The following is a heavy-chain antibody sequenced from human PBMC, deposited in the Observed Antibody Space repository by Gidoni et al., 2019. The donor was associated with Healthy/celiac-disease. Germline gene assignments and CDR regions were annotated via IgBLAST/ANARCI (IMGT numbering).Heavy chain of an antibody. CDR1: GGSISSGGDS. J-gene: IGHJ4*02. Sequence: QLQLQESGSGLVKPSQTLSLTCAVSGGSISSGGDSWSWIRQPPGKGLEGIGYIYHSGSTYYNPSLKSRVTISVDRSKNQFSLKLSSGTAADTAVYYCAREGRKGYYFDYWGQGTLVTVSS. CDR3: AREGRKGYYFDY. V-gene: IGHV4-30-2*01. CDR2: IYHSGST.